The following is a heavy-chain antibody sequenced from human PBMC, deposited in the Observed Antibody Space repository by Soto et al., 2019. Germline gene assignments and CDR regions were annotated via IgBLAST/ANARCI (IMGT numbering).Heavy chain of an antibody. CDR3: AKDQSDLHWYFDL. CDR1: GFTFSSYA. Sequence: GGSLRLSCAASGFTFSSYAMSWVRQAPGKGLEWVSAISGSGGSTYYADSVKGRFTISRDSSKNTLYLQMNSLRAEDTAVYYCAKDQSDLHWYFDLWGRGTLVTVSS. CDR2: ISGSGGST. J-gene: IGHJ2*01. V-gene: IGHV3-23*01.